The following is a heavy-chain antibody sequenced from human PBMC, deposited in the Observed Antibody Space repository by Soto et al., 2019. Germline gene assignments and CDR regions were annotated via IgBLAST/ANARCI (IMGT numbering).Heavy chain of an antibody. V-gene: IGHV4-59*08. CDR3: ARHMGYCSGGSCYSDPYYFDY. D-gene: IGHD2-15*01. CDR2: IYYSGST. CDR1: GGSISSYY. J-gene: IGHJ4*02. Sequence: SETLTLTCTVSGGSISSYYWSWIRQPPGKGLEWIGYIYYSGSTNYNPSLKSRVTISVDTSKNQFSLKLSSVTAADTAVYYCARHMGYCSGGSCYSDPYYFDYWGQGTLVTVS.